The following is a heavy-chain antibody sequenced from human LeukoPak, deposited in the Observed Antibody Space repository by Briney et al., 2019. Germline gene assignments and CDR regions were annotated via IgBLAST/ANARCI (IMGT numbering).Heavy chain of an antibody. V-gene: IGHV4-30-4*01. CDR1: GGSISSGDYY. J-gene: IGHJ4*02. Sequence: SETLSLTCTVSGGSISSGDYYWSWIRQPPGKGLEWIGYIYYSGSTYYNPSLKSRVTISVDTSKNQFSLKLSSVTAADTAVYYCARLTRYCSGGSCPAVVDYWGQGTLVTVSS. CDR3: ARLTRYCSGGSCPAVVDY. D-gene: IGHD2-15*01. CDR2: IYYSGST.